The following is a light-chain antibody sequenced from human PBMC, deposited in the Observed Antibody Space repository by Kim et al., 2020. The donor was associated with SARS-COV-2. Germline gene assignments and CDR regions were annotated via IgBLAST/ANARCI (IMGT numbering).Light chain of an antibody. CDR1: SGYSNYK. CDR2: VGTGGIVG. V-gene: IGLV9-49*01. Sequence: ELTQPPSASASLGDSVTLTCTLSSGYSNYKVDWYQQRPGKGPRFVMRVGTGGIVGSKGDGIPDRFSVLGSGLNRYLTIKNIQEEDESDYHCGADHGSGSDNFVVVFGGGTQLTVL. J-gene: IGLJ2*01. CDR3: GADHGSGSDNFVVV.